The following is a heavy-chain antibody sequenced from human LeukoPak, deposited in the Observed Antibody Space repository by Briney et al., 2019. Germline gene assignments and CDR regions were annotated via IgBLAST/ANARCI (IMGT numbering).Heavy chain of an antibody. CDR3: ARGLVTMLRGVMGY. CDR2: IKQDGSEK. Sequence: GGSLRLSCAASGFTFSSYWMTWVRQAPGKGLEWVANIKQDGSEKTYVDSVGGRFTISRDNAKTSLYLQMNCLRVDDTAIYYCARGLVTMLRGVMGYWGQGTLVTVSS. V-gene: IGHV3-7*01. D-gene: IGHD3-10*01. J-gene: IGHJ4*02. CDR1: GFTFSSYW.